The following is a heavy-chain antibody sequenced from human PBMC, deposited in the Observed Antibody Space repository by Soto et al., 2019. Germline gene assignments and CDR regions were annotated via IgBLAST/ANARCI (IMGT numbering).Heavy chain of an antibody. D-gene: IGHD3-3*01. Sequence: SGPTLVNPTETLTLTCTVSGFSLSNARMGVSWIRQPPGKALEWLAHIFSNDEKSYSTSLKSRLTISKDTSKSQVVLTMTNMDPVDTATYYCARRTAVTINGGSFDYWGQGTLVTVS. CDR3: ARRTAVTINGGSFDY. V-gene: IGHV2-26*01. CDR1: GFSLSNARMG. J-gene: IGHJ4*02. CDR2: IFSNDEK.